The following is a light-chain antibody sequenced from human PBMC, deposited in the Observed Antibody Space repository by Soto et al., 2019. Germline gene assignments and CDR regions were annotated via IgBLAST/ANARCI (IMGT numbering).Light chain of an antibody. V-gene: IGKV3-20*01. Sequence: EIVLTQSPGTLSLSPGERATLSCRASQSVSTYLSWYQQKPGQAPRLLIYGASSRATGIPDRFSGSGSGTDFTLTISRVEPEDLAVYYCQQYGSSPLYTFGQGTKLEIK. CDR2: GAS. J-gene: IGKJ2*01. CDR1: QSVSTY. CDR3: QQYGSSPLYT.